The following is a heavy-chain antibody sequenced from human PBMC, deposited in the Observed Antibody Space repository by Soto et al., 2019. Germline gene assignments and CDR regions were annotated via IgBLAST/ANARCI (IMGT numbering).Heavy chain of an antibody. Sequence: GGSLRLSCAASGFTFSNHGMHWVRQAPGKGLEWVAVISYDGSNKYYADSVKGRFTISRDNSKNTLYLQMNSLRVEDTAVYYCAKAGDSGSYYVPFDYWGQGTLVTVSS. D-gene: IGHD1-26*01. CDR2: ISYDGSNK. V-gene: IGHV3-30*18. CDR1: GFTFSNHG. CDR3: AKAGDSGSYYVPFDY. J-gene: IGHJ4*02.